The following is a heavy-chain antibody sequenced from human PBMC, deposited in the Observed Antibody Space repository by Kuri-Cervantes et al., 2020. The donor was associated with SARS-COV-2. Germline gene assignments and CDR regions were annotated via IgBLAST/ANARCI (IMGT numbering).Heavy chain of an antibody. V-gene: IGHV4-34*01. Sequence: GSLRLSCAVYGGSFSGYYWGWIRQPPGKGLEWIGSIYHSGSTYYNPSLKSRVTISVDTSKNQFSLKLSSVTAADTAVYYCARELEYCSSTSCYGQFPDYWGQGTLVTVSS. CDR3: ARELEYCSSTSCYGQFPDY. D-gene: IGHD2-2*01. J-gene: IGHJ4*02. CDR2: IYHSGST. CDR1: GGSFSGYY.